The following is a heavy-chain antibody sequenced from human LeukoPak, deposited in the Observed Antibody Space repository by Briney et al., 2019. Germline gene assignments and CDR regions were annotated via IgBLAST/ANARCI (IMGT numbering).Heavy chain of an antibody. CDR3: ARSRRYCSSTSCYRYYYGMDV. J-gene: IGHJ6*02. Sequence: GASVKVSCTASGYTFTSYYMHWVRQAPGQGLEWMGIINPSGGSTSYAQKFQGRVTMTRDTSTSTVYMELSSLRSEDTAVYYCARSRRYCSSTSCYRYYYGMDVWGQGTTVTVSS. CDR2: INPSGGST. V-gene: IGHV1-46*01. CDR1: GYTFTSYY. D-gene: IGHD2-2*01.